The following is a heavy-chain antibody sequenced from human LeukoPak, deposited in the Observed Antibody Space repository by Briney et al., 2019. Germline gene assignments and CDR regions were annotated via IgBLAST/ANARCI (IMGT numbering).Heavy chain of an antibody. Sequence: PSETLSLTCTVSGGSISSGDYYWSWIRQPPGKGLEWIGYIYYSGSTYYNPSLKSRVTISVDTSKNQFSLKLNSVTAADTAVYYCARQITDSYGSKGWFDTWGQGTLVTVSS. V-gene: IGHV4-30-4*01. CDR2: IYYSGST. CDR3: ARQITDSYGSKGWFDT. D-gene: IGHD5-18*01. CDR1: GGSISSGDYY. J-gene: IGHJ5*02.